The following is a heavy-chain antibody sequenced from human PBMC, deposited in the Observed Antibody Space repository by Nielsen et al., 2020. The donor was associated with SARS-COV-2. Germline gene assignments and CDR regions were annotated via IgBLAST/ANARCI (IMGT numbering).Heavy chain of an antibody. CDR3: ARDAFDI. CDR2: IYYSGST. V-gene: IGHV4-39*07. Sequence: SETLSLNCTVSGGSISSSSYYWGWIRQPPGKGLEWIGSIYYSGSTYYNPSLKSRVTISVDTSKNQFSLKLSSVTAADTAVYYCARDAFDIWGQGTMVTVSS. CDR1: GGSISSSSYY. J-gene: IGHJ3*02.